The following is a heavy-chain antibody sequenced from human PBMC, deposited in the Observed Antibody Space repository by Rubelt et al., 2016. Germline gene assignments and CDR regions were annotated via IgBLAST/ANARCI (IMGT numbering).Heavy chain of an antibody. Sequence: QVQLQQWGAGLLKPSETLSLTCAVYGGSFSGYYWSWIRQPTGKGLEWIGEINHSGSTKHNPPLKCRVTISVDTSKNQFSLKLRSVTAADTAVYYCASSPNWSVDYWGQGTLVTVSS. CDR2: INHSGST. J-gene: IGHJ4*02. CDR3: ASSPNWSVDY. V-gene: IGHV4-34*01. CDR1: GGSFSGYY. D-gene: IGHD3-3*01.